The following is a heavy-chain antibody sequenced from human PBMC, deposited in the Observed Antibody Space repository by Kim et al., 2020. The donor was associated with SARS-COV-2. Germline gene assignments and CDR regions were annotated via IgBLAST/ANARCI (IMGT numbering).Heavy chain of an antibody. D-gene: IGHD3-22*01. CDR2: INAGNGNT. CDR3: ARDFLSNRILRGWTLFDY. CDR1: GYTFTSYA. Sequence: ASVKVSCKASGYTFTSYAMHWVRQAPGQRLEWMGWINAGNGNTKYSQKFQGRATITRDTSASTAYMELSSLRSEDTAVYYCARDFLSNRILRGWTLFDYWGQGTLVTVSS. V-gene: IGHV1-3*01. J-gene: IGHJ4*02.